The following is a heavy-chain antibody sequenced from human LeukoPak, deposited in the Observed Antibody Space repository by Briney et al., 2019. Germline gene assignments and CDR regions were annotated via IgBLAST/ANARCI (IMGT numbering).Heavy chain of an antibody. J-gene: IGHJ5*02. V-gene: IGHV1-2*02. D-gene: IGHD3-10*01. Sequence: ASVKVSCKASGYTFTSYYMHWVRQAPGQGLEWMGWINPNSGGTNYAQKFQGRVTMTRDTSISTAYMELSRLRSDDTAVYYCARGIYYGSGSYRCWFDPWGQGTLVTVSS. CDR1: GYTFTSYY. CDR3: ARGIYYGSGSYRCWFDP. CDR2: INPNSGGT.